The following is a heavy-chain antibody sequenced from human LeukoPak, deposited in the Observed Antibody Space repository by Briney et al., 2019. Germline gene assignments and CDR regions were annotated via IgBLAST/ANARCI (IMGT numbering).Heavy chain of an antibody. D-gene: IGHD2-2*01. Sequence: ASVKVSCKASGYTFTSYGISWVRQAPGQGLEWMGGIIPIFGTANYAQKFQGRVTITADESTSTAYMELSSLRSEDTAVYYCARGPRGLGYCSSTSCYAGYYYYYMDVWGKGTTVTISS. J-gene: IGHJ6*03. CDR1: GYTFTSYG. CDR2: IIPIFGTA. CDR3: ARGPRGLGYCSSTSCYAGYYYYYMDV. V-gene: IGHV1-69*13.